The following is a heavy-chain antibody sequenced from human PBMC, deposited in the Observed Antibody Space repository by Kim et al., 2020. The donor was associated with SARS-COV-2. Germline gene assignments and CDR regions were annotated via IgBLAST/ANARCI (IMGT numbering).Heavy chain of an antibody. CDR2: AGNGNT. D-gene: IGHD3-9*01. Sequence: AGNGNTKYSQEFQGRVTITRDTSASTAYMELSSLRSEDMAVYYCARDLKDWGQGTLVTVSS. J-gene: IGHJ4*02. V-gene: IGHV1-3*02. CDR3: ARDLKD.